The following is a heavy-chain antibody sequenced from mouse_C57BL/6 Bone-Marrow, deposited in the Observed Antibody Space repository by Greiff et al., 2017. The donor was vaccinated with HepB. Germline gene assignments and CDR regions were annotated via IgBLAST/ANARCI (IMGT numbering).Heavy chain of an antibody. Sequence: QVQLQQPGAELVMPGASVKLSCKASGYTFTSYWMHWVKQRPGQGLEWIGEIDPSDSYTNYNQKFKGKSTLTVDKSSSTDYMQLSSLTSEDSAVYYCANEKTQPYAMDYWGQGTSVTVSS. CDR2: IDPSDSYT. V-gene: IGHV1-69*01. D-gene: IGHD6-1*01. J-gene: IGHJ4*01. CDR1: GYTFTSYW. CDR3: ANEKTQPYAMDY.